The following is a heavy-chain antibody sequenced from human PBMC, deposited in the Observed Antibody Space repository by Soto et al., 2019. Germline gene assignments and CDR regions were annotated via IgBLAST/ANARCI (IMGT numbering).Heavy chain of an antibody. J-gene: IGHJ4*02. CDR1: GYTFTGYG. D-gene: IGHD2-15*01. Sequence: GASVKVSCKASGYTFTGYGISWGRQAPGQGLEWMGWISAYNGNTNYAQKLQGRVTMTTDTSTSTAYMELRSLRSDDTAVYYCVVAAQPYYFDYWGQGTLVTVSS. CDR3: VVAAQPYYFDY. CDR2: ISAYNGNT. V-gene: IGHV1-18*01.